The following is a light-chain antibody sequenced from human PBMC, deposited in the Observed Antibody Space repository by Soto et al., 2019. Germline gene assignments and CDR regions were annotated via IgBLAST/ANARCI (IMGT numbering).Light chain of an antibody. J-gene: IGKJ1*01. CDR3: HQFGYSPRT. V-gene: IGKV3-20*01. CDR1: QTVNSYY. CDR2: ATS. Sequence: EIVLTQSPGTLSLSPGETATLSCRASQTVNSYYLAWFQQRPGQAPRLLIFATSRRATDIPDRFSGSGSGTDFTLAIRRLAPEDFAVYYCHQFGYSPRTFGQGTKVE.